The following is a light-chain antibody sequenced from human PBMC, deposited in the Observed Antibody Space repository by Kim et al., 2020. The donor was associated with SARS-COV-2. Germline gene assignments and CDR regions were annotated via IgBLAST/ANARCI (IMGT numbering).Light chain of an antibody. V-gene: IGKV3D-7*01. CDR1: QSVSSTY. J-gene: IGKJ3*01. Sequence: PGERVTLSCRASQSVSSTYLTWCQQKPGQAPRLLINGASPRATSLPARFSGSGSGTDFTLTISSLQPEDFAVYYCQQDYNEFTFGPGTKVDIK. CDR2: GAS. CDR3: QQDYNEFT.